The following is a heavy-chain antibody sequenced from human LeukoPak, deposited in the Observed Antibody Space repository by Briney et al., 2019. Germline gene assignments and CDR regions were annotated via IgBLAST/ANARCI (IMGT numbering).Heavy chain of an antibody. CDR1: GFTFSNYA. V-gene: IGHV3-23*01. D-gene: IGHD5-12*01. Sequence: GGSLRLSCAASGFTFSNYAMSWVRQAPGKGLEWVSVISGSGGSTYYVDSVQGRFTISRDNSKNTLFLQMDSLRAEDTAVYYCARDVQVATIYPLDYWGQGTLVTVSP. CDR2: ISGSGGST. J-gene: IGHJ4*02. CDR3: ARDVQVATIYPLDY.